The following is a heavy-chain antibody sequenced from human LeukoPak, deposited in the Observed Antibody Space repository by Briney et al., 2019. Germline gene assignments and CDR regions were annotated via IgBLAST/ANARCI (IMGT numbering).Heavy chain of an antibody. CDR2: LYHSDSI. V-gene: IGHV4-38-2*02. CDR1: GYSISSGYY. J-gene: IGHJ6*03. D-gene: IGHD6-13*01. Sequence: SETLSLTCTVSGYSISSGYYWIWIRQPPGKGLEWIGSLYHSDSIYYNSSLESRVTMSVDTSKNQFFLKLSFVTAADTAVYYCARQHDSYHYYYVDVWGKGTTVTVSS. CDR3: ARQHDSYHYYYVDV.